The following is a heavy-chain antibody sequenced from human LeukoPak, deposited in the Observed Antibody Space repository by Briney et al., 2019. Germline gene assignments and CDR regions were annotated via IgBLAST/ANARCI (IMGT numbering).Heavy chain of an antibody. CDR3: ARDGIAAAGTFYYYYYMDV. Sequence: ASVKVSCKASGGTFSSYAISWVRQAPGQGLEWMGGIIPIFGTANYAQKFQGRVTITADKSTSTAYMELSSLRSEDTAVYYCARDGIAAAGTFYYYYYMDVWGKGTTVTVSS. V-gene: IGHV1-69*06. D-gene: IGHD6-13*01. J-gene: IGHJ6*03. CDR2: IIPIFGTA. CDR1: GGTFSSYA.